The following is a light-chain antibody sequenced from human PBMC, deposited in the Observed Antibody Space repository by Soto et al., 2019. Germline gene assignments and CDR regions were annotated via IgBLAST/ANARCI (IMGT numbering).Light chain of an antibody. CDR2: GAS. CDR3: QQYGSSGT. Sequence: IVLTQSPGTLSLSQVERATLSFMASQSVSNNYLAWYQQKPGQAPRLLIYGASNRATGIPDRFSGSGSGTDFTLTISRLEPEDFAVYYCQQYGSSGTFGQGTKVDIK. J-gene: IGKJ1*01. CDR1: QSVSNNY. V-gene: IGKV3-20*01.